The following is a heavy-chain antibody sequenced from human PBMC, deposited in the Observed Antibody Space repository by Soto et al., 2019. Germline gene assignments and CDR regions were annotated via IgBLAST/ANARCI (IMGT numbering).Heavy chain of an antibody. V-gene: IGHV4-4*01. Sequence: XGTLSLTCAVSGVSLTSGNWWTWVRQAPQRGLEYIGEIFHDGTANYYPSFERRVAMSVDTSRNQFSLKLTSVTAADTAVYFCARLVYDTRLNYMYFDFWGPGTLVTVSS. J-gene: IGHJ4*02. CDR1: GVSLTSGNW. CDR2: IFHDGTA. CDR3: ARLVYDTRLNYMYFDF. D-gene: IGHD3-10*01.